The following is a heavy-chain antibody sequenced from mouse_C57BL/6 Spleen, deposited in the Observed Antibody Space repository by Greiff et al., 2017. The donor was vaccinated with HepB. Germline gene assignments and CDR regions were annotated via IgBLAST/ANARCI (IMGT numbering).Heavy chain of an antibody. D-gene: IGHD1-1*01. CDR3: ASSEEFITTVAYFDY. CDR1: GYTFTSYG. Sequence: QVQLKQSGAELARPGASVKLSCKASGYTFTSYGISWVKQRTGQGLEWIGEIYPRSGNTYYNEKFKGKATLTADKSSSTAYMELRSLTSEDSAVYFCASSEEFITTVAYFDYWGQGTTLTVSS. V-gene: IGHV1-81*01. CDR2: IYPRSGNT. J-gene: IGHJ2*01.